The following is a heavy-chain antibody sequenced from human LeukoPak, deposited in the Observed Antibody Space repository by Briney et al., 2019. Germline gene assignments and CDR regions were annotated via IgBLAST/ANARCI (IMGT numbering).Heavy chain of an antibody. Sequence: PGGSLRVSCAASGFTLGTYDMYWVRQAPGKGMECVSSISRSGGSTYYADSVKGRFTISRDNSKNTLYLQMSSLRADDTAVYYCSKKGQSEDYGKPGWGQGTLVTVSS. CDR3: SKKGQSEDYGKPG. CDR2: ISRSGGST. V-gene: IGHV3-23*01. D-gene: IGHD4-17*01. J-gene: IGHJ4*02. CDR1: GFTLGTYD.